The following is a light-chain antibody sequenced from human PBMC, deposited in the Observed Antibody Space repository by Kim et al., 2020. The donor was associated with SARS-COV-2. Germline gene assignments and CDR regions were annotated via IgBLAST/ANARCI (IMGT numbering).Light chain of an antibody. Sequence: LSPGERATPSCRASQSVSSYLAWYQQKPGQAPRLLIYDASNRATGIPARFSGSGSGTDFTRTISSLEPEDFAVYYWQQRSNWPPYTFGQGTKLEI. CDR3: QQRSNWPPYT. V-gene: IGKV3-11*01. CDR1: QSVSSY. J-gene: IGKJ2*01. CDR2: DAS.